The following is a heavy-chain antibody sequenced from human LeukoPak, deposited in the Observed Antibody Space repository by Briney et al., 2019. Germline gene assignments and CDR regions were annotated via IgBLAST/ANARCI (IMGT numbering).Heavy chain of an antibody. CDR3: ARESPAVTTHIDY. J-gene: IGHJ4*02. CDR1: GGSISSYY. V-gene: IGHV4-59*12. CDR2: IYYSGST. D-gene: IGHD4-17*01. Sequence: SETLSLTCTVSGGSISSYYWSWIRQPPGKGLEWIGYIYYSGSTYYNPSLKSRVTISVDTSKNQFSLKLSSVTAADTAVYYCARESPAVTTHIDYWGQGTLVTVSS.